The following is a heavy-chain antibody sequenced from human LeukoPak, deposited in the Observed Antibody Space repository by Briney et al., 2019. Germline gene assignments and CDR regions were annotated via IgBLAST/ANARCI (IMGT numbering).Heavy chain of an antibody. CDR1: GFTFSSYG. D-gene: IGHD6-19*01. CDR2: IRYDGNNK. J-gene: IGHJ4*02. V-gene: IGHV3-30*02. CDR3: AKDRAGPSDS. Sequence: PGGSLRLSCAASGFTFSSYGMHWVRQAPGRGLEWVAFIRYDGNNKDYADSVKGRFTISRDNSRNTLYLQMNSLRAEDTAVFYCAKDRAGPSDSWGQGTLVTVSS.